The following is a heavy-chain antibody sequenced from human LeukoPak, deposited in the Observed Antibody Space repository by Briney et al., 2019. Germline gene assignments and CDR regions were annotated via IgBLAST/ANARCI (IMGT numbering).Heavy chain of an antibody. CDR1: GGSISSYY. Sequence: SETLSLTCTVSGGSISSYYWSWIRQPPGKGLEWIGYIYYSGSTNYNPSLKSRVTISVDTSKNQFSLKLSSVTAADTAVYYCAREGLYGNDAFDIWGQGTVVTVSS. J-gene: IGHJ3*02. V-gene: IGHV4-59*01. CDR3: AREGLYGNDAFDI. CDR2: IYYSGST. D-gene: IGHD4-17*01.